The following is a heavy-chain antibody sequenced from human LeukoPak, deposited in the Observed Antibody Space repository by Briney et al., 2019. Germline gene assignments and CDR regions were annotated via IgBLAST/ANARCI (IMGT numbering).Heavy chain of an antibody. D-gene: IGHD6-19*01. CDR3: ATSSGWKSNIDY. Sequence: ASVKVSCKASGYTFTDFYLHWVRRAPGQGLEWMGWINPNSGGTNYAQKFQGRVTMTRDTSISTAYMELSRLRSDDTAVFYCATSSGWKSNIDYWGQGTLVTVSS. CDR1: GYTFTDFY. V-gene: IGHV1-2*02. CDR2: INPNSGGT. J-gene: IGHJ4*02.